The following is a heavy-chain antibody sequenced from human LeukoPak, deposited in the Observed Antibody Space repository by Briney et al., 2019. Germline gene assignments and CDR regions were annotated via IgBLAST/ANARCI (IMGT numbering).Heavy chain of an antibody. CDR1: GVSISSSNSY. CDR3: TRFDDSSGLNWFDP. Sequence: TSETLSLTCTVSGVSISSSNSYWGWIRQPPGKGPEWIGSIYYSGNTYYNASLKSQVSISIDTSKNQFSLQLNSVTPEDTAVYYCTRFDDSSGLNWFDPWGQGTLVTVSS. J-gene: IGHJ5*02. D-gene: IGHD3-22*01. CDR2: IYYSGNT. V-gene: IGHV4-39*01.